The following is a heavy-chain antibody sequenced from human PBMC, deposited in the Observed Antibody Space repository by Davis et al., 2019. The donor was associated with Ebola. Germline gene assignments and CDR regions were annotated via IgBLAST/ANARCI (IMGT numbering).Heavy chain of an antibody. J-gene: IGHJ4*02. D-gene: IGHD4-11*01. Sequence: GESLKISCAASGFTFSNACMNWVRQAPGKGLEWVGRIKSKTDGGTTDYAAPVKGRFTISRDDSKNTLYLQMNSLKTEDTAVYYCTSTDYSNYRPFDYWGQGTLVTVSS. CDR1: GFTFSNAC. CDR3: TSTDYSNYRPFDY. CDR2: IKSKTDGGTT. V-gene: IGHV3-15*07.